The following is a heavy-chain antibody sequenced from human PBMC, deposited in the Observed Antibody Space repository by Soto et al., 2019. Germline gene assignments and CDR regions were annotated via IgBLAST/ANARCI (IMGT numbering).Heavy chain of an antibody. CDR1: GCTFTSYG. V-gene: IGHV1-18*01. D-gene: IGHD6-19*01. Sequence: AAVKVSCKACGCTFTSYGISWVRQAPGQGLEWMGWISAYNGNTNYAQKLQGRVTMTTDTSTSTAYMELRSLRSDDTAVYYCASPGIAVAGTAPGGYYYYGMDVWGQGTTVTVSS. J-gene: IGHJ6*02. CDR2: ISAYNGNT. CDR3: ASPGIAVAGTAPGGYYYYGMDV.